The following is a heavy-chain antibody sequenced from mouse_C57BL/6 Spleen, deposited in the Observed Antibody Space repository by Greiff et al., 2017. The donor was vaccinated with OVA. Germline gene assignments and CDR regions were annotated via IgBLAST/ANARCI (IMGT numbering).Heavy chain of an antibody. CDR1: GYAFSSSW. Sequence: VQLQESGPELVKPGASVKISCKASGYAFSSSWMNWVKQRPGKGLEWIGRIYPGDGDTNYNGKFKGKATLTADKSSSTAYMQLSSLTSEDSAVYFCARSRYDYDEGYAMDYWGQGTSVTVSS. D-gene: IGHD2-4*01. J-gene: IGHJ4*01. CDR2: IYPGDGDT. V-gene: IGHV1-82*01. CDR3: ARSRYDYDEGYAMDY.